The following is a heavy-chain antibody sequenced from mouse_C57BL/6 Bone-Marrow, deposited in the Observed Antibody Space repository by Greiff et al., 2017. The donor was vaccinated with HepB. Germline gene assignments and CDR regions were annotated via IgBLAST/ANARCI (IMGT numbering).Heavy chain of an antibody. CDR3: AGGTATWFAY. CDR2: IYPRSGNT. CDR1: GYTFTSYG. Sequence: QVQLKQSGAELARPGASVKLSCKASGYTFTSYGISWVKQRTGQGLEWIGEIYPRSGNTYYNEKFKGKATLTADKYSSTAYMELRSLTSEDSAVYFCAGGTATWFAYWGQGTLFTVSA. D-gene: IGHD3-3*01. J-gene: IGHJ3*01. V-gene: IGHV1-81*01.